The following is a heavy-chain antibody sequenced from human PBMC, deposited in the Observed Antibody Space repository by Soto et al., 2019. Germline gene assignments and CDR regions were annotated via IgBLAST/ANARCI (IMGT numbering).Heavy chain of an antibody. Sequence: QVQLQESGPGLVKPSETLSLTCTVSGGSISSYYWSWIRQPPGKGLEWIGYIYYSGSTNYNPPLKSRVTISVDTSKNQFSLKLSSVTAADTAVYYCARGSRDYGDYDPVVYFDYWGQGTLVTVSS. V-gene: IGHV4-59*01. CDR1: GGSISSYY. D-gene: IGHD4-17*01. CDR3: ARGSRDYGDYDPVVYFDY. J-gene: IGHJ4*02. CDR2: IYYSGST.